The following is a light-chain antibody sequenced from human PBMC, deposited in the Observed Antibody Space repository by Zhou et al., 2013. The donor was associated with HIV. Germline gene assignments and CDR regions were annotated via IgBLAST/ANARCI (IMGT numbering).Light chain of an antibody. CDR2: KTS. CDR3: QQHHFYPVT. V-gene: IGKV1-5*03. J-gene: IGKJ5*01. Sequence: DIQMTQSPSTLSAFVGDRVTITCRAGQNIKSWLAWYQQKPGKAPKVLISKTSNLESGVPSRFSGSGSGTEFNLTITSLQPDDFGTFFCQQHHFYPVTFGPGTRLHI. CDR1: QNIKSW.